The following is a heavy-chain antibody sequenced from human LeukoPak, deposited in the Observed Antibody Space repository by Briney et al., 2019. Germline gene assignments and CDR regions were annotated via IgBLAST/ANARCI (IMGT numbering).Heavy chain of an antibody. J-gene: IGHJ6*02. V-gene: IGHV3-66*02. Sequence: GGSLRLSCAASGFTVSSNHMSWVRQAPGKGLEWVSVIYSGGSTYYADSVKGRFTISRDNSKNTLYLQMNSPRAEDTAVYYCARVTKITSYGMDVWGQGTTVTVSS. D-gene: IGHD5-18*01. CDR2: IYSGGST. CDR1: GFTVSSNH. CDR3: ARVTKITSYGMDV.